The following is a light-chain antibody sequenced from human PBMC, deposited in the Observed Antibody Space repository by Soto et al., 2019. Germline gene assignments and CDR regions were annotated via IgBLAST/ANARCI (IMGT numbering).Light chain of an antibody. CDR1: QTVSRY. CDR2: AAS. CDR3: QQYNSYWT. Sequence: DIQLTESPSSLSASVGDTVTITCRASQTVSRYLDWYQQKSGTAPNLLIYAASTLHTGVPSRFSGSGSGTEFTLTISSLQPDDFATYYCQQYNSYWTFGQGTKVDIK. J-gene: IGKJ1*01. V-gene: IGKV1-5*01.